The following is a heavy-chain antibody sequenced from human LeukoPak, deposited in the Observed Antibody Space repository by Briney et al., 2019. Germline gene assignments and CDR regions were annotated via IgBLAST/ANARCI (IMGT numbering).Heavy chain of an antibody. D-gene: IGHD6-13*01. Sequence: GGSLRLSCAASGFTFSSYWMSWVRQAPGKGLEWVANIKQDGSEKYYVDSVKGRFTISRDNAKNSLYLQMNSLRAEDTAVYYLWRIGSAAGLDYWGQGTLVTVSS. V-gene: IGHV3-7*01. CDR1: GFTFSSYW. CDR3: WRIGSAAGLDY. CDR2: IKQDGSEK. J-gene: IGHJ4*02.